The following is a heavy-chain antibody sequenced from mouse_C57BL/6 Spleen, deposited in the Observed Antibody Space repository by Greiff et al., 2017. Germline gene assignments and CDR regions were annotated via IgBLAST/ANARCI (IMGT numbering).Heavy chain of an antibody. CDR2: INYDGSST. CDR3: ARGNYGKRYFDV. CDR1: GFTFSDYY. Sequence: DVKLVESEGGLVQPGSSMKLSCTASGFTFSDYYMAWVRQVPEKGLEWVANINYDGSSTYYLDSLKSRFIISRDNAKNILYLQMSSLKSEDTATYYCARGNYGKRYFDVWGTGTTVTVSS. D-gene: IGHD2-1*01. V-gene: IGHV5-16*01. J-gene: IGHJ1*03.